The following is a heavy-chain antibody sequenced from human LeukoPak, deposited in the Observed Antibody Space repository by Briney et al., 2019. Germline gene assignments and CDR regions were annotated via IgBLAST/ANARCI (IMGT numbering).Heavy chain of an antibody. J-gene: IGHJ4*02. CDR1: GLTFSIHW. CDR3: ATYRQVLLPFES. CDR2: IFPSGGEI. V-gene: IGHV3-23*01. Sequence: GGSLRLSCAASGLTFSIHWMNWVRQPPGKGLEWVSSIFPSGGEIHYADSVRGRFTISRDNSKSTLSLQMNSLRVEDTAIYYCATYRQVLLPFESWGQGTLVTVSS. D-gene: IGHD2-8*02.